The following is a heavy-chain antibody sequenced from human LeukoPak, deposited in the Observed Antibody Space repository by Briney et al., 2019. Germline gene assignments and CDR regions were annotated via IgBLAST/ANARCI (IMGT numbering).Heavy chain of an antibody. D-gene: IGHD5-18*01. CDR3: ARGRGCSYGWGYFDY. V-gene: IGHV3-33*01. J-gene: IGHJ4*02. CDR2: IWYDGSNK. CDR1: GFTFSSYG. Sequence: GRSLRLSCAASGFTFSSYGTHWVRQAPGKGLEWVAVIWYDGSNKYYADSVKGRFTISRDNSKNTLYLQMNSLRAEDTAVYYCARGRGCSYGWGYFDYWGQGTLVTVSS.